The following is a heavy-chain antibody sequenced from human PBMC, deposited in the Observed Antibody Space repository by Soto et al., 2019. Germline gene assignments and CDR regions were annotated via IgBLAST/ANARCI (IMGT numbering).Heavy chain of an antibody. V-gene: IGHV3-21*01. J-gene: IGHJ6*02. Sequence: GGSLRLSCAASGFTFSSYGMHWVRQAPGKGLEWVSSISSSSSYIYYADSVKGRFTISRDNAKNSLYLQMNSLRAEDTAVYYCARDNLVLVPAASESYYYGMDVWGQGTTVTVSS. CDR2: ISSSSSYI. CDR3: ARDNLVLVPAASESYYYGMDV. D-gene: IGHD2-2*01. CDR1: GFTFSSYG.